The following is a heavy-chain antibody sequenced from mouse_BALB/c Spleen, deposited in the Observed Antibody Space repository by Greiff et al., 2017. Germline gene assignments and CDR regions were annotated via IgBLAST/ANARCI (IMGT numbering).Heavy chain of an antibody. V-gene: IGHV2-4-1*01. J-gene: IGHJ4*01. D-gene: IGHD2-10*01. CDR3: ARTYYGNYDAMDY. CDR1: GFSLTSYG. CDR2: IWSGGST. Sequence: VQLQESGPGLVQPSQSLSITCTVSGFSLTSYGVHWVRQSPGKGLEWLGVIWSGGSTDYNAAFISRLSISKDNSKSQVFFKMNSLQADVTAIYYCARTYYGNYDAMDYWGQGTSVTVSS.